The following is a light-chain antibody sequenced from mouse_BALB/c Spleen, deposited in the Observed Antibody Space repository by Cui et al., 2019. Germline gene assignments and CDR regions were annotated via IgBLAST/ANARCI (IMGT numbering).Light chain of an antibody. V-gene: IGKV4-69*01. CDR1: SSVRY. CDR2: DTS. Sequence: QILLTQPPAMMSASPGEKVTMTCSASSSVRYLRWYQQKPGSSPKTWIYDTSSLASGVPARFSGSGSGHYYSLIISSLEYEDAATYYCHQRSSYPWTFGGGTKLEIK. J-gene: IGKJ1*01. CDR3: HQRSSYPWT.